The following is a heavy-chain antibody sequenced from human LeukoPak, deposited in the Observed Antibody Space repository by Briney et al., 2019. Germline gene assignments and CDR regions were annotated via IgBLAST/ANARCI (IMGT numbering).Heavy chain of an antibody. J-gene: IGHJ4*02. CDR3: AKDKAMAFFDY. CDR2: ISGDGGST. Sequence: GGSLRLSCAASGFTFDDYAMHWVRQAPGKGLEWVSLISGDGGSTYYADSVKGRFTISIDNSKNSLYLQMNSLRTEDTVLYYCAKDKAMAFFDYWGQGTLVTVSS. D-gene: IGHD5-18*01. CDR1: GFTFDDYA. V-gene: IGHV3-43*02.